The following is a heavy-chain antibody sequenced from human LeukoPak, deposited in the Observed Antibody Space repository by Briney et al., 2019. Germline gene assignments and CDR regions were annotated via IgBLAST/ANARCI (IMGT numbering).Heavy chain of an antibody. CDR1: GFTFSSYA. V-gene: IGHV3-23*01. D-gene: IGHD2-2*01. J-gene: IGHJ2*01. CDR3: AKDIPVVPEVEYFDL. CDR2: ISGSGGST. Sequence: GGSLRLFCAPSGFTFSSYAMSWARQAPGKGLECVSAISGSGGSTYYADSVKGRFTISRDNSKNTLYLQMNSLRAEDTAVYYCAKDIPVVPEVEYFDLWGRGTLVTVSS.